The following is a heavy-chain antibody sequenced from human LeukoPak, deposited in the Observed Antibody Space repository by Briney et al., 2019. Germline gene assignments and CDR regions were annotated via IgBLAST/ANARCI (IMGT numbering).Heavy chain of an antibody. D-gene: IGHD3-16*01. CDR2: ISSSSSTI. Sequence: GGSLRLSCAASGFTFSSYSMSWVRQAPGKGLEWVSYISSSSSTIYYADSVKGRFTISRDNAKNSLYLQLNSLRTDDAAVYYCARDPSYTSGAAFDIWGQGTMVTVSA. J-gene: IGHJ3*02. CDR1: GFTFSSYS. CDR3: ARDPSYTSGAAFDI. V-gene: IGHV3-48*04.